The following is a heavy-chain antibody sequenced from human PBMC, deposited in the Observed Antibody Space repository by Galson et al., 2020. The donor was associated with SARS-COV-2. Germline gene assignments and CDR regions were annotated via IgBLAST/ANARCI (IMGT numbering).Heavy chain of an antibody. D-gene: IGHD3-9*01. Sequence: GESLKISCAASGFTFSSYWMHWVRQAPGKGLVWVSRINSDGSSTSYADSVKGRFTISRDNAKNTLYLQMNSLRAEDTAVYYCASSNPYYDILTGYLPLFDYWGQGTTVTVSS. J-gene: IGHJ4*03. CDR3: ASSNPYYDILTGYLPLFDY. V-gene: IGHV3-74*01. CDR2: INSDGSST. CDR1: GFTFSSYW.